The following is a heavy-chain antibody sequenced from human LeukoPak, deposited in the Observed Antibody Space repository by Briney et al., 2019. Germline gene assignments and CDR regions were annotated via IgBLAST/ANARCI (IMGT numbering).Heavy chain of an antibody. CDR3: AREEDSSGDYFDY. D-gene: IGHD3-22*01. J-gene: IGHJ4*02. CDR2: ISYDGSNK. Sequence: RSGGSLRLSCAASGFTFSSYAMHWVRQAPGKGLEWVAVISYDGSNKYYADSVKGRFTISRDNSKNTLYLQMNSLRAEDTAVYYCAREEDSSGDYFDYWGQGTLVTVSS. V-gene: IGHV3-30-3*01. CDR1: GFTFSSYA.